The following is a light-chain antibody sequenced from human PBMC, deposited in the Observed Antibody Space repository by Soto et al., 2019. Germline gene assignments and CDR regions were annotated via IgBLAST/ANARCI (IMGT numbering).Light chain of an antibody. V-gene: IGLV3-21*04. CDR3: QVWDSSSDHTV. CDR2: YDR. Sequence: SYELTQPPSVPVAPGKTAKITCGGNNIESKSVHRYQQKSGQAPVQVIYYDRGRPSGIPERFSGSNSGNTATLTISRVEAGDEADYYCQVWDSSSDHTVFGGGTKVTVL. J-gene: IGLJ2*01. CDR1: NIESKS.